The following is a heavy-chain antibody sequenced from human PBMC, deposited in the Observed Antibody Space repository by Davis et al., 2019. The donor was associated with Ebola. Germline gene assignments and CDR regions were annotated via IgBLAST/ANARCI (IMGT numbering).Heavy chain of an antibody. D-gene: IGHD5-24*01. V-gene: IGHV1-2*04. CDR2: INPNSGGT. CDR1: GYTFTGYY. CDR3: ARIIDGYNGEYYFDY. J-gene: IGHJ4*02. Sequence: ASVKVSCKASGYTFTGYYMHWVRQAPGQGLEWMGWINPNSGGTNYAQKFQGWVTMTRDTSISTAYMELSRLRSDDTAVYYCARIIDGYNGEYYFDYWGQGTLVTVSS.